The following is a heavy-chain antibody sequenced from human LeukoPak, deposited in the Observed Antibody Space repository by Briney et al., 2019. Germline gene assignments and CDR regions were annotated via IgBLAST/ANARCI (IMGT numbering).Heavy chain of an antibody. CDR3: VKNVGYCSISSWSRLYFHL. Sequence: GGTLRRSCAASGFTFNTFNMNWVRQAPGKGLEWVSSITGSSSPKYYADSVKGRFTSSRDNSKNTLYLHLTSLRVEDTAVYYCVKNVGYCSISSWSRLYFHLWGQGPLVSV. CDR1: GFTFNTFN. CDR2: ITGSSSPK. D-gene: IGHD2-15*01. J-gene: IGHJ4*02. V-gene: IGHV3-21*04.